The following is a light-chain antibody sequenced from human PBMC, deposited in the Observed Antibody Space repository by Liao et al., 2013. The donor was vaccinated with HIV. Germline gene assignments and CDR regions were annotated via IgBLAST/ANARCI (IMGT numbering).Light chain of an antibody. V-gene: IGLV3-21*01. CDR1: NIGSKS. J-gene: IGLJ2*01. CDR2: KDD. Sequence: SYELTQPPSVSVAPGKTARITCGGNNIGSKSVHWYQQKPGQAPVAVMYKDDERPSGIPERFSGSHSGSTATLTISGAQAMDEAHYYCQSWDSATVLFGGGTKLTVL. CDR3: QSWDSATVL.